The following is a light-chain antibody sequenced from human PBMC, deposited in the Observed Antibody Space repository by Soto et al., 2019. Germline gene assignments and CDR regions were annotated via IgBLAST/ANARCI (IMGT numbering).Light chain of an antibody. J-gene: IGLJ2*01. Sequence: QSVLTQPPSVSGAPGQRVTISCTGSSSNIGAGYDVHWYQQLPGTAPKVLIYGHSNRPSGVPDRFSGSKSGTSASLAITGLQAEDEADYYCQSYDSSLSGSGVVFGGGTKLTVL. V-gene: IGLV1-40*01. CDR3: QSYDSSLSGSGVV. CDR2: GHS. CDR1: SSNIGAGYD.